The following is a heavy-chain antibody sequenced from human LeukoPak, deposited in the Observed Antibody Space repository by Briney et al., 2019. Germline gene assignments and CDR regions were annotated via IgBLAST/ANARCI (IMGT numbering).Heavy chain of an antibody. J-gene: IGHJ4*02. CDR2: LSSSGTT. CDR3: AREVSGSDYYRAYDY. D-gene: IGHD3-3*01. Sequence: SETLSLTCTVSGGSISSYYWSWIRQPAGKGLEWIGRLSSSGTTNYNTSLKSRVTMSVDTSTNQLSLNLTSVTAADTAVYYCAREVSGSDYYRAYDYWGQGTLVTVSS. CDR1: GGSISSYY. V-gene: IGHV4-4*07.